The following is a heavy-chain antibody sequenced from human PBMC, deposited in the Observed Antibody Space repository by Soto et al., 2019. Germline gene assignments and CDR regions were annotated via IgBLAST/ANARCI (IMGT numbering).Heavy chain of an antibody. Sequence: GASLKVSCKPSGYPFTDLYIHWVRQAPGLGLEWMGWIDPRSGASRKTQRFQGRFTMTRDTSTNTVYMELSSLRSDDTAVYFCARLANIFDFDNWGHGTLVTVSS. J-gene: IGHJ4*01. V-gene: IGHV1-2*02. CDR1: GYPFTDLY. CDR2: IDPRSGAS. D-gene: IGHD2-21*01. CDR3: ARLANIFDFDN.